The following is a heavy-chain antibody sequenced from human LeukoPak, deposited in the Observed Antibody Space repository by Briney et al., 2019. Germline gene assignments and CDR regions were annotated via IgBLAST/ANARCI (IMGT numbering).Heavy chain of an antibody. V-gene: IGHV4-61*08. D-gene: IGHD5-12*01. CDR3: ASGYDYYFDY. CDR1: GGFISSGGYY. CDR2: IYYSGST. J-gene: IGHJ4*02. Sequence: SQTLSLTCTVSGGFISSGGYYWSWIRQPPGKGLEWIGYIYYSGSTNYNPSLKSRVTISVDTSKNQFSLKLSSVTAADTAVYYCASGYDYYFDYWGQGTLVTVSS.